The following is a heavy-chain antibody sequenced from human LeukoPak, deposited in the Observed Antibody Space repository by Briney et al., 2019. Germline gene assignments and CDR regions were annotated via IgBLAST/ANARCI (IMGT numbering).Heavy chain of an antibody. CDR2: IYPGDSDT. Sequence: GESLKISCKGSGYSFTSYWIGWLRQMPGKGLEWMGIIYPGDSDTRYSPSFQGQVTISADKSINTAYLQWSSLKASDTAMYYCARLSGSYYSAFDIWGQGTMVTVSS. V-gene: IGHV5-51*01. CDR1: GYSFTSYW. CDR3: ARLSGSYYSAFDI. J-gene: IGHJ3*02. D-gene: IGHD1-26*01.